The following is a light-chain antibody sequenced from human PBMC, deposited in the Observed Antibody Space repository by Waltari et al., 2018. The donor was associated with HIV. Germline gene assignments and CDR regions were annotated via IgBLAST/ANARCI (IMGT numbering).Light chain of an antibody. J-gene: IGLJ1*01. Sequence: QSALTQPRSVSGSPGQSVTISCTGTSSDVGGYTFVSWYQPHPGKAPKLVLSDVTNRPSGVPDRFSGSKSGNTAALTISGLQAEDEADYYCCSYSGSGTLYVFGTGTEVTVL. CDR3: CSYSGSGTLYV. CDR1: SSDVGGYTF. CDR2: DVT. V-gene: IGLV2-11*01.